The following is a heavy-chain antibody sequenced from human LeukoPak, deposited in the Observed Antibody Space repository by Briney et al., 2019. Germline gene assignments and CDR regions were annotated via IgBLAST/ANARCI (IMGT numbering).Heavy chain of an antibody. CDR3: ARGKVRTGWFDP. V-gene: IGHV4-34*01. D-gene: IGHD1-1*01. CDR1: GGSFSGYY. J-gene: IGHJ5*02. Sequence: SETLSLTCAVYGGSFSGYYWSWIRQPPGKGLEWIGEINHSGSTNYNPSLKSRVTISVDTSKNQFSLKLSSVTAADTAVYYCARGKVRTGWFDPWGQGTLVTVS. CDR2: INHSGST.